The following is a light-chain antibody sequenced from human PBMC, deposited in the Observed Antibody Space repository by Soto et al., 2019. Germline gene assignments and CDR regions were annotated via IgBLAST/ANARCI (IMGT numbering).Light chain of an antibody. CDR2: EVS. J-gene: IGLJ2*01. V-gene: IGLV2-14*01. Sequence: QSALTQPASVSGSPGQSITISCTGSSSDVGGYNYVSWYQQHPGKAPKLMIYEVSNRPLGISNRFSGSKSGNTASLTLSGLQAEDEADYYCSSYTSSSTLVFGGGTKVTVL. CDR1: SSDVGGYNY. CDR3: SSYTSSSTLV.